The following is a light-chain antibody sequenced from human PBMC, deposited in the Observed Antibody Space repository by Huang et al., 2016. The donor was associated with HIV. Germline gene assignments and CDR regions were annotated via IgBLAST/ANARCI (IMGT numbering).Light chain of an antibody. J-gene: IGKJ1*01. V-gene: IGKV3-15*01. CDR1: QGVSSN. CDR3: QQYNKWPPT. CDR2: GAS. Sequence: EIEMTQSPATLSVSPGERATLSCRASQGVSSNLAWYQQEPGQAPRLLIYGASTRATGIPARFSGSGSGTEFTLTINSLQSEDFAVYYCQQYNKWPPTFGQGTKVEIK.